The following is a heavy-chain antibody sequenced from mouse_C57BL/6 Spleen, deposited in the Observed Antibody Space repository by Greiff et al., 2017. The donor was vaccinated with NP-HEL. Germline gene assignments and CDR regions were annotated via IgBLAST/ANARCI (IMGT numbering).Heavy chain of an antibody. CDR1: GYTFTDYN. Sequence: EVKLVESGPELVKPGASVKIPCKASGYTFTDYNMDWVKQSHGKSLEWIGDINPNNGGTIYNQKFKGKATLTVDKSSSTAYMELRSLTSEDTAVYYCARPLANWDLYYFDYWGQGTTLTVSS. V-gene: IGHV1-18*01. D-gene: IGHD4-1*01. CDR2: INPNNGGT. J-gene: IGHJ2*01. CDR3: ARPLANWDLYYFDY.